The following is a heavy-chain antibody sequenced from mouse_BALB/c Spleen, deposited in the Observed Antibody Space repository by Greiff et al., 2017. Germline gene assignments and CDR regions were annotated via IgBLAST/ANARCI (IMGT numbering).Heavy chain of an antibody. CDR1: GYSITSDYA. CDR2: ISYSGST. V-gene: IGHV3-2*02. J-gene: IGHJ4*01. CDR3: ARGDGAMDY. Sequence: EVMLVESGPGLVKPSQSLSLTCTVTGYSITSDYAWNWIRQFPGNKLEWMGYISYSGSTSYNPSLKSRISITRDTSKNQFFLQLNSVTTEDTATYYCARGDGAMDYWGQGTSVTVSS. D-gene: IGHD3-3*01.